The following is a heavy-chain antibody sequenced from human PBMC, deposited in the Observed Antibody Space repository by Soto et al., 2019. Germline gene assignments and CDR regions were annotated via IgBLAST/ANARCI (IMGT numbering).Heavy chain of an antibody. Sequence: GGSLRLSCAASGFTFSSYGMHWVRQAPGKGLEWVAVISYDGSNKYYADSVKGRFTISRDNSKNTLYLQMNSLRAEDTAVYYCAKDPVDTAMVPRFDYWGQGTLVTVSS. CDR2: ISYDGSNK. J-gene: IGHJ4*02. V-gene: IGHV3-30*18. CDR1: GFTFSSYG. D-gene: IGHD5-18*01. CDR3: AKDPVDTAMVPRFDY.